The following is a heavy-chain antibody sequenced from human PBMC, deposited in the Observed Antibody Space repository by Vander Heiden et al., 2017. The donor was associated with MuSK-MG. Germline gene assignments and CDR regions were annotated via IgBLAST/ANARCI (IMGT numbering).Heavy chain of an antibody. CDR2: IDYRGSA. CDR1: GGSISTGGHF. CDR3: ARLTSADWDLPRHCDY. V-gene: IGHV4-39*01. Sequence: QLQLQESGPRLVKPSETLSLTCTVSGGSISTGGHFWGWIRPSPGKGLEWIASIDYRGSAYYNPFLKGRGTISVDTSNNQFSLRLTSVTAADTAVYYCARLTSADWDLPRHCDYWGQGTLATVS. J-gene: IGHJ4*02. D-gene: IGHD1-26*01.